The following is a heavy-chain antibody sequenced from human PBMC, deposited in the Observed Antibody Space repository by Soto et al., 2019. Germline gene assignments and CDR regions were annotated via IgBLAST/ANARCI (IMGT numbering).Heavy chain of an antibody. V-gene: IGHV3-21*01. J-gene: IGHJ4*02. D-gene: IGHD3-22*01. CDR3: ARAPYYYDSRGYWAY. CDR1: GFTFSSYS. Sequence: EVQLVESGGGLVKPGGSLRLSCAASGFTFSSYSMNRVRHAPGKGLEWVSSISSSSSYIYYADSVKGRFTISRDNAKYSLYLQMNSLRDEDTAVYYCARAPYYYDSRGYWAYWGQGTLVTVSS. CDR2: ISSSSSYI.